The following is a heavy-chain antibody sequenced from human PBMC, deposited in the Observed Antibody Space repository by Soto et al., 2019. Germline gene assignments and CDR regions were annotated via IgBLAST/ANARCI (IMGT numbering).Heavy chain of an antibody. CDR2: IYYSGST. CDR1: GGSISSSSYY. CDR3: ARRTVYYGMDV. J-gene: IGHJ6*02. D-gene: IGHD4-4*01. V-gene: IGHV4-39*01. Sequence: QLQLHESGPGLVKPSETLSLTCTVSGGSISSSSYYWGWIRQPPGKGLEWIGSIYYSGSTYYNPSLKSRVTISVDTSKNQFSLKLSSVTAADTAVYYCARRTVYYGMDVWGQGTTVTVSS.